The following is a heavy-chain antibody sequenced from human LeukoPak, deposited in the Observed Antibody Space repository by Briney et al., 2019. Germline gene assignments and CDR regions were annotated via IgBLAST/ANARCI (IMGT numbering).Heavy chain of an antibody. D-gene: IGHD5-18*01. CDR3: ALQEVTDDAFDI. J-gene: IGHJ3*02. CDR1: GGTFSSYA. CDR2: INTNTGNP. V-gene: IGHV7-4-1*02. Sequence: GASVKVSCKASGGTFSSYAISWVRQAPGQGLEWMGGINTNTGNPTHAQGFTGRFVFSLDTSVSTAYLQISSLKAEDTAVYYCALQEVTDDAFDIWGQGTMVTVSS.